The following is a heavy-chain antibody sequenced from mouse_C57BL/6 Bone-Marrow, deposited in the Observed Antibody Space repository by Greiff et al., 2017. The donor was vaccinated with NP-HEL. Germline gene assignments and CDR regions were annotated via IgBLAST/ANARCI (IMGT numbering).Heavy chain of an antibody. J-gene: IGHJ3*01. CDR2: IDPSDSYT. D-gene: IGHD3-2*02. V-gene: IGHV1-50*01. Sequence: QVQLQQSGAELVKPGASVKLSCKASGYTFTSYWMQWVKQRPGQGLEWIGEIDPSDSYTNYNQKFKGKATLTVDTSSSTAYMQLSSLTSEDSAVDYCARGGDSSGWFAYWGQGTLVTVSA. CDR3: ARGGDSSGWFAY. CDR1: GYTFTSYW.